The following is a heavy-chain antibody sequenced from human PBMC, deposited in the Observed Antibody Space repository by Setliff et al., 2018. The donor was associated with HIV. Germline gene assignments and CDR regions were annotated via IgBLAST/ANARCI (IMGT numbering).Heavy chain of an antibody. V-gene: IGHV1-2*06. CDR3: ARESRDIVATSPLDY. Sequence: ASVKVSCKASGYTFTGYFIHWVRQTPGQGLEWMGRINPNSGATDYAQEFQGRVSMTRDTSISTAYMELSRLISDDTAVYYCARESRDIVATSPLDYWGQGTLVTVSS. CDR1: GYTFTGYF. D-gene: IGHD5-12*01. J-gene: IGHJ4*02. CDR2: INPNSGAT.